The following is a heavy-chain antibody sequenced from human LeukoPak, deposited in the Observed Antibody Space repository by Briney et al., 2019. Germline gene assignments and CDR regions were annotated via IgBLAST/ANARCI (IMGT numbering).Heavy chain of an antibody. V-gene: IGHV3-7*01. CDR2: IKQDGSEK. J-gene: IGHJ4*02. Sequence: GGSLRLSCAASGVTFSRYWMSWVRQAPGKGLEWVANIKQDGSEKYYVDSVKGRFTISRDNAKNSLYLQINSLRAEDTPVYYCASSTVEMATILDQDWGQGTLVTVSS. CDR3: ASSTVEMATILDQD. D-gene: IGHD5-24*01. CDR1: GVTFSRYW.